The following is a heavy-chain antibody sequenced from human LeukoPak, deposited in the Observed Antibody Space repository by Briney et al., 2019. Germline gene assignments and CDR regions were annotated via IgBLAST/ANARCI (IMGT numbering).Heavy chain of an antibody. CDR3: AKANRGSYYGLGDYFDY. V-gene: IGHV3-21*01. J-gene: IGHJ4*02. D-gene: IGHD1-26*01. CDR1: GFTFSSYS. CDR2: ISSSSSYI. Sequence: GGPLRLSCAASGFTFSSYSMNWVRQAPGKGLEWVSSISSSSSYIYYADSVKGRFTISRDNSKNTLYLQMNSLRTEDTAVYYCAKANRGSYYGLGDYFDYWGQGTLVTVSS.